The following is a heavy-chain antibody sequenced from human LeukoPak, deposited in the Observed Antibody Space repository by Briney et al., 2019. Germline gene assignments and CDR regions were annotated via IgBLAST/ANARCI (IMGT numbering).Heavy chain of an antibody. CDR1: GYTFTNYD. CDR2: INTYNGNT. V-gene: IGHV1-18*01. Sequence: ASVKVSCKASGYTFTNYDITWVRQAPGQGLEWMGWINTYNGNTDYAQKLQGRVTMTTDTSTSTAYMEPRSLRSDDTAMYFCAKRGSIVGFDYWGQGTLVTVSS. J-gene: IGHJ4*02. CDR3: AKRGSIVGFDY. D-gene: IGHD1-26*01.